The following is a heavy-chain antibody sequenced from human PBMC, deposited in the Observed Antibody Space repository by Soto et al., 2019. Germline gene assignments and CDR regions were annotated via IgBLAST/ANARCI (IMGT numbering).Heavy chain of an antibody. V-gene: IGHV3-48*02. D-gene: IGHD3-22*01. CDR1: GFIFNTYT. CDR2: ISTTSGTI. J-gene: IGHJ4*02. Sequence: EVQLVESGGGLVQPGGSLRLSCAASGFIFNTYTMNWVRQAPGKGLEWVSFISTTSGTIYYADSVKGRFTISRDNIKNSLYLQMNSLRDDDTAVYYCARGSSGSDYLGQGTLVTVSS. CDR3: ARGSSGSDY.